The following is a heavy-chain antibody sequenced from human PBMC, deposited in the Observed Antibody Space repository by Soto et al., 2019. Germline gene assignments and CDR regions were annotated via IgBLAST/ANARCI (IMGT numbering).Heavy chain of an antibody. D-gene: IGHD6-19*01. J-gene: IGHJ4*02. CDR3: ARIVLPIDIAVGIQFDY. V-gene: IGHV5-51*01. Sequence: GESLKISCKGSGYSFTSYWIGWVRQMPGKGLEWMGIIYPGDSDTRYSPSFQGQVPIPADKSISTAYLQWSSLKASDTAMYYCARIVLPIDIAVGIQFDYWGQGTLVTVSS. CDR2: IYPGDSDT. CDR1: GYSFTSYW.